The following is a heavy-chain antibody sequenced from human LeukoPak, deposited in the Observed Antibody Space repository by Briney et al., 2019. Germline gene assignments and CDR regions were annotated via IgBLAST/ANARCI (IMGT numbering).Heavy chain of an antibody. V-gene: IGHV1-2*02. CDR2: INPNSGGT. J-gene: IGHJ4*02. CDR1: GYTFTGYY. D-gene: IGHD3-10*01. Sequence: ASVKVSCKASGYTFTGYYMHWVRHAPGQGLEWMGWINPNSGGTNYAQKFQGRVTMTRDTSISTAYMELSRLRSDDTAVYYCAREVYYYGSGSYIWTQMYYFDYWGQGTLVTVSS. CDR3: AREVYYYGSGSYIWTQMYYFDY.